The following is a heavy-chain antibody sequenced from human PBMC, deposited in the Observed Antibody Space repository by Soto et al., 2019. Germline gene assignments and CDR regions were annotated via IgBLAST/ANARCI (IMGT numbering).Heavy chain of an antibody. D-gene: IGHD3-16*01. J-gene: IGHJ4*02. V-gene: IGHV3-21*01. CDR2: MSRSSSEI. CDR3: ASDYDTGEYVGY. Sequence: EVQLVESGGGLVKPGGSLRLSCAASGFTFSSYSMNWVRQAPGKGLDWVSSMSRSSSEIYYADSVKGRFTISIDNAKNSLYLQMNSLRAEDRAVYYCASDYDTGEYVGYWGQGTLVTV. CDR1: GFTFSSYS.